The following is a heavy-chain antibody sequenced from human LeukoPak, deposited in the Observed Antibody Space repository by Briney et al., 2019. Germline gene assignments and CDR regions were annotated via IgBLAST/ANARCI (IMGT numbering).Heavy chain of an antibody. CDR1: RDILSSNSGV. Sequence: PSQTLSLTCALSRDILSSNSGVWHSISQSPSGGLQWLVRTYYRSKWYNDYGVSVKSRIPINPDTSKNQFSLQLNSVTPEDTAVYYCARDETGDLRFDPWGQGTLVTVSS. CDR3: ARDETGDLRFDP. CDR2: TYYRSKWYN. J-gene: IGHJ5*02. V-gene: IGHV6-1*01. D-gene: IGHD7-27*01.